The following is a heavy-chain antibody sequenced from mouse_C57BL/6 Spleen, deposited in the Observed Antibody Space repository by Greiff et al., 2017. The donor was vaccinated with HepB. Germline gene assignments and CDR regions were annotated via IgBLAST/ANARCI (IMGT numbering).Heavy chain of an antibody. CDR1: GYTFTSYW. J-gene: IGHJ3*01. Sequence: QVQLQQPGAELVRPGPSVKLSCKASGYTFTSYWMHWVKQRPGQGLEWIGVIDPSDSYTNYNQKFKGKATLTVDTSSSTAYMQLSSLTSEDSAVYYCARGGGTAQATWFAYWGQGTLVTVSA. CDR3: ARGGGTAQATWFAY. D-gene: IGHD3-2*02. CDR2: IDPSDSYT. V-gene: IGHV1-59*01.